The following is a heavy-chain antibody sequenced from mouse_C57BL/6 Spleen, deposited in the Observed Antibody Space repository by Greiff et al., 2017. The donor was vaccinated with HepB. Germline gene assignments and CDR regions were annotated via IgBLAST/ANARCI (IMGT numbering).Heavy chain of an antibody. D-gene: IGHD1-1*01. CDR1: GYTFTDYY. Sequence: VQLQQSGPELVKPGASVKISCKASGYTFTDYYMNWVKQSHGKSLEWIGDINPNNGGTSYNQKFKGKATLTVDKSSSTAYMELRSLTSEDSAVYYCARCLYYYGSSYYFDYWGQGTTLTVSS. J-gene: IGHJ2*01. CDR2: INPNNGGT. CDR3: ARCLYYYGSSYYFDY. V-gene: IGHV1-26*01.